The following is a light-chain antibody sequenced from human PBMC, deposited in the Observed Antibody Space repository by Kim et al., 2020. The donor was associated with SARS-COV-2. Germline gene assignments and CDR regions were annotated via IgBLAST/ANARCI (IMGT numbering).Light chain of an antibody. CDR2: DVS. CDR3: SSYTTSSTSYV. V-gene: IGLV2-14*03. J-gene: IGLJ1*01. CDR1: SSDVCGYNY. Sequence: SITISCTGTSSDVCGYNYVSWYQQHPGKAPKLMIYDVSNRPSGVSNRFSGSKSGNTASLTISGLQTEDEADYYCSSYTTSSTSYVFGTGTKVTVL.